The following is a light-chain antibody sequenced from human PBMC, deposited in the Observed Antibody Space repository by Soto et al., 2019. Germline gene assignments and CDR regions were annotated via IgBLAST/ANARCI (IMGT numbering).Light chain of an antibody. J-gene: IGKJ5*01. CDR2: DAS. CDR1: QSIRSW. V-gene: IGKV1-5*01. CDR3: EQAGSFPIT. Sequence: LSASVDLSGSITLQASQSIRSWLAWYQQRPGKAPKVLIYDASSLESGVPSRFSGSQSRKDFSLTIRTLPPDHFATYSCEQAGSFPITFGQGTRLEIK.